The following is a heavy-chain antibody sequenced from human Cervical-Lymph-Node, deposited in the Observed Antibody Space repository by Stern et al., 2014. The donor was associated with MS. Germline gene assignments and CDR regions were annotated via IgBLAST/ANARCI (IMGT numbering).Heavy chain of an antibody. CDR2: VNPSGGST. V-gene: IGHV1-46*01. D-gene: IGHD1-26*01. J-gene: IGHJ4*02. CDR3: ARNWRGVGSTAYDY. CDR1: GYTFTTYS. Sequence: QVQLVPSGAEVEKPGASVKVSCKASGYTFTTYSMHWVRQAPGQGLEWMGMVNPSGGSTTYAQKFQGRVTMTRDTSTSTVYMELSSLRSEDTAVYYCARNWRGVGSTAYDYWGQGTLVTVSS.